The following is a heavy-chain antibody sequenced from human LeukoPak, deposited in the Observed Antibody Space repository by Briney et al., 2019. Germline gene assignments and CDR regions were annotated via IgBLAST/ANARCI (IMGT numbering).Heavy chain of an antibody. CDR3: ARGDYGDYVHY. CDR1: GGSISSSSYY. V-gene: IGHV4-39*07. J-gene: IGHJ4*02. D-gene: IGHD4-17*01. CDR2: IYYSGST. Sequence: SETLSLTCTVSGGSISSSSYYWGWIRQPPGKGLEWIGSIYYSGSTYYNPSLKSRVTISVDTSKNQFSLKLSSVTAADTAVYYCARGDYGDYVHYWGQGTLVTVSS.